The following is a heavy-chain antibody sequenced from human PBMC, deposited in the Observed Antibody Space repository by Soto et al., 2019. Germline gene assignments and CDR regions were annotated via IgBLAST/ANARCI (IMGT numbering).Heavy chain of an antibody. V-gene: IGHV2-5*01. J-gene: IGHJ4*02. CDR1: GFSLSTTGVG. CDR2: IYWNDDK. CDR3: ARTYGGEFHY. D-gene: IGHD3-10*01. Sequence: GSGPTLVNPTQTLTLTCSFSGFSLSTTGVGVGWIRQPPGRTLEWLAVIYWNDDKRYSPSLKSGVTITKDTSKNQVVLTMTNMDPVDTATYYCARTYGGEFHYCGQGTLVTVSS.